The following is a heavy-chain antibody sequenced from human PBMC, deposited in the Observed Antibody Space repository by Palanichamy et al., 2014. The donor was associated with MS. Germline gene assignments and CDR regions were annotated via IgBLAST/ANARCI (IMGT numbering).Heavy chain of an antibody. D-gene: IGHD1-26*01. V-gene: IGHV1-24*01. CDR1: GYPVTELS. J-gene: IGHJ4*02. CDR2: FDPDEDKT. CDR3: TTYTPPMGEYY. Sequence: QVHLVQSGAEVKKPGASVKVSCKVSGYPVTELSLHWVRQTPEKGLEWMGGFDPDEDKTFYAPKFQGRLSMTEDTSTETAYMELRSLTSEDTAVYFCTTYTPPMGEYYWGQGTLVTVSS.